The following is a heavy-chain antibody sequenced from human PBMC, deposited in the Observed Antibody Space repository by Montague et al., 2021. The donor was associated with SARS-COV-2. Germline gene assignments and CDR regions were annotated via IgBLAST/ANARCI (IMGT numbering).Heavy chain of an antibody. D-gene: IGHD2-15*01. CDR2: INSDGTVT. Sequence: SLRLSCAASGFSFRDYWMHWVRQAPGKGLVWVARINSDGTVTTSADSVKGRFSISRDNAKNTVYLQMNSVRVDDTAVYYCARLESGGLNIRYFDYWGQGSLVTVSS. J-gene: IGHJ4*02. V-gene: IGHV3-74*03. CDR1: GFSFRDYW. CDR3: ARLESGGLNIRYFDY.